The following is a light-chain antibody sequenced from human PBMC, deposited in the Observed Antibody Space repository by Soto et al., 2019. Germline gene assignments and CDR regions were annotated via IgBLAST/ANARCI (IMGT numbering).Light chain of an antibody. CDR1: QAISSY. CDR3: QQSYSTPYT. J-gene: IGKJ2*01. Sequence: DIQMTQSPSSLSAFVGGRVTITCRASQAISSYLNWYQQKPGKAPELLIYAASNLQSGVPSRFSGSGSVTDFTLTIISLQPEDFAIYYCQQSYSTPYTFGQGTKLEIK. CDR2: AAS. V-gene: IGKV1-39*01.